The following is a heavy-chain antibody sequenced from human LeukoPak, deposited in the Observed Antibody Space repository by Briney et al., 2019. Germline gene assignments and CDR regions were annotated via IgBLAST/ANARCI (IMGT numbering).Heavy chain of an antibody. J-gene: IGHJ4*02. CDR1: GYTFTGYY. CDR2: INPNSGGT. D-gene: IGHD1-26*01. V-gene: IGHV1-2*02. Sequence: ASVKVSCKASGYTFTGYYMHWVRQAPGQGLEWMGWINPNSGGTSYAQKFQGRVTMTRDTSTSTVYMELSSLRSEDTAVYYCARDRTSGSYGPPSYWGQGTLVTVSS. CDR3: ARDRTSGSYGPPSY.